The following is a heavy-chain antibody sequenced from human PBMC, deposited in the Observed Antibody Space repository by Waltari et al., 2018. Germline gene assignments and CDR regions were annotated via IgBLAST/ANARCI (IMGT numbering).Heavy chain of an antibody. CDR3: ARTTGYYNGGFDY. CDR2: IYYSGST. J-gene: IGHJ4*02. V-gene: IGHV4-59*01. Sequence: QVQLQESGPGLVKPSETLSHTCTVSGGSISSYYWSWIRQPPGKGLEWIGYIYYSGSTNYNPSLKSRVTIAVDTSKNQFSLKLSSVTAADTAVYYCARTTGYYNGGFDYWGQGTLVTVSS. CDR1: GGSISSYY. D-gene: IGHD3-9*01.